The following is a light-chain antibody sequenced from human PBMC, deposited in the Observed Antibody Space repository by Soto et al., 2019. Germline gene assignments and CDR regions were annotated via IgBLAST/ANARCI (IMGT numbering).Light chain of an antibody. CDR3: QQYGSSTEWT. V-gene: IGKV3-20*01. CDR2: GAS. J-gene: IGKJ1*01. Sequence: EIVLTQSPGTLSLSPGERATLSCKASQSVTSSKLAWYQQKPGQAPRLLIYGASFRATGIPDRFIGSGSGTDFTLIISRLEPEDFAVYLCQQYGSSTEWTFGPGTKVEIK. CDR1: QSVTSSK.